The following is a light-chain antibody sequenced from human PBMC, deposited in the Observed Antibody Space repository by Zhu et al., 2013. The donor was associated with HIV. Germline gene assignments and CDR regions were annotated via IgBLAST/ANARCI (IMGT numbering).Light chain of an antibody. CDR2: DVT. Sequence: QSALTQPASVSGSPGQSITISCTGTSSDVGAYNYVSWYQQHPGKVPKLMIYDVTYRPSGVSNRFSGSKSDNTASLTISGLQAEDEADYYCSSYTSSSTPWVFGGGTKLTVL. V-gene: IGLV2-14*03. J-gene: IGLJ3*02. CDR3: SSYTSSSTPWV. CDR1: SSDVGAYNY.